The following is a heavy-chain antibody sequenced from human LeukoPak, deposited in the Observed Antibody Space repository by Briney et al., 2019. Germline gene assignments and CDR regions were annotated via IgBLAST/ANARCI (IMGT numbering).Heavy chain of an antibody. Sequence: GGSLRLSCAASGFAFSNYGIHWVRQAPGKGLEWVAVISYDGSNKYYAESVKGRFTISRDNSKNTLYLQMNSLRAEDTAVYYCAKGYGFDSSGSEHYFENWGQGILVTVSS. CDR1: GFAFSNYG. CDR2: ISYDGSNK. J-gene: IGHJ4*02. D-gene: IGHD3-22*01. V-gene: IGHV3-30*18. CDR3: AKGYGFDSSGSEHYFEN.